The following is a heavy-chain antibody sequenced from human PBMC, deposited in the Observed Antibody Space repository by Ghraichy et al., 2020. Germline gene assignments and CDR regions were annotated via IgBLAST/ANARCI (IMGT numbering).Heavy chain of an antibody. J-gene: IGHJ6*02. Sequence: SETLSLTCAVYGGSFSGYYWTWIRQPPGKGLEWIGEINHSGRTNCNPSLKSRLTISGDTSKNQFSLKLSSVAAADTAVYYCARATIRDGMDVWGQGTTVTVPS. D-gene: IGHD5-12*01. CDR2: INHSGRT. CDR1: GGSFSGYY. V-gene: IGHV4-34*01. CDR3: ARATIRDGMDV.